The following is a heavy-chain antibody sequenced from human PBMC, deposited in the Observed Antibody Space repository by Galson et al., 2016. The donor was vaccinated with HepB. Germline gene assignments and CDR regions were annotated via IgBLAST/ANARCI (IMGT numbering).Heavy chain of an antibody. CDR2: INTDGTTT. J-gene: IGHJ4*02. Sequence: SLRLSCAASEFIFSNYWMHWVRQAPGKGLVWVSRINTDGTTTNYADSVKGRFTVSTDNAKNTLYLQMNSLRAEDTAIYYCARGGIFPFDFWGQGSLVTVSP. CDR1: EFIFSNYW. D-gene: IGHD3-3*01. V-gene: IGHV3-74*01. CDR3: ARGGIFPFDF.